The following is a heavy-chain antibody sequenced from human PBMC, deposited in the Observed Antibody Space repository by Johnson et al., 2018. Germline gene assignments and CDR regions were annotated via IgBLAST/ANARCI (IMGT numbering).Heavy chain of an antibody. Sequence: VQLVESGGGLVQPGGSLRLSCAASGFTVSSYAMSWVRQAPGKGLEWVSSISGSGGSTYYADSVKGRLTISRDNSKNTVYLQMNSLRAEDTAIYYCARDIVVVPAAMDAFDFWGQGTMVTVSS. CDR1: GFTVSSYA. D-gene: IGHD2-2*01. CDR3: ARDIVVVPAAMDAFDF. V-gene: IGHV3-23*04. CDR2: ISGSGGST. J-gene: IGHJ3*01.